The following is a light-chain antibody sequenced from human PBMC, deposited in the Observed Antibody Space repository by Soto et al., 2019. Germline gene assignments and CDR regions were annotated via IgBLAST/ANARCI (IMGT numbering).Light chain of an antibody. V-gene: IGLV2-14*01. CDR2: EVS. CDR3: SSYTSSSTPQV. CDR1: SSNVGGYNY. J-gene: IGLJ1*01. Sequence: QSALTQPASVSGSPGQSITISCTGTSSNVGGYNYVYWYQQHPGKAPKLIIYEVSNRPSGVSNRFSGSKSGNTASLTITALLAEDEDADYCSSYTSSSTPQVFGCGTKLTVL.